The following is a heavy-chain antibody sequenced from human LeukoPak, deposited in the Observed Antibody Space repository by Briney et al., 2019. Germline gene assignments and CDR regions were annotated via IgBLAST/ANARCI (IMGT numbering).Heavy chain of an antibody. J-gene: IGHJ4*02. CDR3: ARERITYYFGSGGYYFDY. CDR2: IKQDGSEK. V-gene: IGHV3-7*01. CDR1: AFTFGSSW. D-gene: IGHD3-10*01. Sequence: GGSLRLSCVASAFTFGSSWMSWVRQAPGKGLEWVANIKQDGSEKYYVDSVKGRFTISRDTAKNPLFLQMNSLRVEDTAVYYCARERITYYFGSGGYYFDYWGQGTLVTVSS.